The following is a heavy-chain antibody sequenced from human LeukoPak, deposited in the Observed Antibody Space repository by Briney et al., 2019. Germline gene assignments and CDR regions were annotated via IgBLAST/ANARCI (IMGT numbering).Heavy chain of an antibody. J-gene: IGHJ1*01. Sequence: GGSLRLSCAASGFTFSSYDMSWVRQAPGKGLEWVSSITGNGRNTFYAGSVKGRFTISRDNSKNTLYLQMNSLRAEDTAEYYCAKNPGHNFPQSWGQGTLVTVTS. CDR3: AKNPGHNFPQS. V-gene: IGHV3-23*01. D-gene: IGHD1-20*01. CDR2: ITGNGRNT. CDR1: GFTFSSYD.